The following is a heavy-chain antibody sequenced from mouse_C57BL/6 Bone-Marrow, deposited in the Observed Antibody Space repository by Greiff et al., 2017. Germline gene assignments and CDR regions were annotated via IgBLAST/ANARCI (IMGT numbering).Heavy chain of an antibody. V-gene: IGHV5-16*01. CDR2: INYDGSRT. J-gene: IGHJ2*01. Sequence: EVQVVESEGGLVQPGSSMKLSCTASGFTFSDYYMPWVSQVPEQGLEWVANINYDGSRTNYLDTLQSRFIITRDNAKNILYLQMSSLKSEDTAAYYCARYDNLDYWGQGTTLTVSS. CDR3: ARYDNLDY. D-gene: IGHD2-12*01. CDR1: GFTFSDYY.